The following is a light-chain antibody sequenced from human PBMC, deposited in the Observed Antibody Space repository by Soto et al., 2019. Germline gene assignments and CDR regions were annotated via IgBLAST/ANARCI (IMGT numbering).Light chain of an antibody. V-gene: IGKV4-1*01. J-gene: IGKJ1*01. CDR3: YQYYDLPT. CDR2: WSS. CDR1: RSLLSISNNKDH. Sequence: DIVLTQSPDSLAVSLGERATINCRSSRSLLSISNNKDHLAWYQQKPGQPPKLLINWSSIRESGVPDRFSGSGSGPDFTLTISSLQSEDVAVYICYQYYDLPTFGQGTEVHIK.